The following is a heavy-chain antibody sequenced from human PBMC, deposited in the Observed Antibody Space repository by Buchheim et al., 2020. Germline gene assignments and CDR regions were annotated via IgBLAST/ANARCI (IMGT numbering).Heavy chain of an antibody. V-gene: IGHV4-39*07. Sequence: QLQLQESGPGLVKPSETLSLTCTVSGGSISSSSYYWGWIRQPPGKGLEWSGSIYYSGSTYYTPSLKSRVTISVYTSMNQFSLKLSSVTAADTAVYYCAEIAVAAAGTRYYGMDVWGQGTT. CDR3: AEIAVAAAGTRYYGMDV. D-gene: IGHD6-13*01. CDR2: IYYSGST. CDR1: GGSISSSSYY. J-gene: IGHJ6*02.